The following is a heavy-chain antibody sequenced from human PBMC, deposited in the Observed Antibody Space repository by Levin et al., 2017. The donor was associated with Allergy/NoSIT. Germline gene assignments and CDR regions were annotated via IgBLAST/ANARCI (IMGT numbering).Heavy chain of an antibody. D-gene: IGHD2-2*01. J-gene: IGHJ4*02. Sequence: PSETLSLTCTVSGGSISSSSYYWGWIRQPPGKGLEWIGSIYYSGSTYYNPSLRSRVTISVDTSKNQFSLKLRSVTAADTAVYYCARLTGYCSSTSCYSIDYWGQGTLVTVSS. CDR2: IYYSGST. CDR3: ARLTGYCSSTSCYSIDY. V-gene: IGHV4-39*01. CDR1: GGSISSSSYY.